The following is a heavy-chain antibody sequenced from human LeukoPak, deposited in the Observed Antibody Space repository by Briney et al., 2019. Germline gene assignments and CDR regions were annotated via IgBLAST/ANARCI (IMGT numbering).Heavy chain of an antibody. CDR3: ARLNCDDDCHNSIY. CDR2: INPSDGTT. Sequence: ASVKVSCKAFGYTFTTHHVHWVRQAPGQGLEWMGIINPSDGTTRYAQNFQGRVTMTRDTSTNTVYMEVTSLTSDDTAVYHCARLNCDDDCHNSIYWGQGTLITVSS. J-gene: IGHJ4*02. CDR1: GYTFTTHH. V-gene: IGHV1-46*01. D-gene: IGHD2-21*01.